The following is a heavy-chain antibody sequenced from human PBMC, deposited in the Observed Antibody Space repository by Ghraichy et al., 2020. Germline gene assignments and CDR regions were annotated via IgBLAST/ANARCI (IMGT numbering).Heavy chain of an antibody. J-gene: IGHJ5*02. CDR2: INHSGST. V-gene: IGHV4-34*01. CDR1: GGSFSGYY. Sequence: SETLSLTCAVYGGSFSGYYWSWIRQPPGKGLEWIGEINHSGSTNYNPSLKSRVTISVDTSKNQFSLKLSSVTAADTAVYYCARGRSANVRNWFDPWGQGTLVTVSS. CDR3: ARGRSANVRNWFDP. D-gene: IGHD2-15*01.